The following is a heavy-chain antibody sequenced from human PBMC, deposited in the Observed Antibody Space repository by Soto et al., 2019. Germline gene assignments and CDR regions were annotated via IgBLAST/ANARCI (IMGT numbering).Heavy chain of an antibody. CDR1: EGSSGDND. CDR3: ARYRREAVAGYTLDN. D-gene: IGHD6-13*01. Sequence: SETLSLTYTVAEGSSGDNDGTWILQHPGKGLEWIGYVYNSGSTNYNPSLKSRVTISEDTSKSQFSLKVNSMTAADTAVYYCARYRREAVAGYTLDNWGQGILVTVPQ. J-gene: IGHJ4*02. CDR2: VYNSGST. V-gene: IGHV4-59*01.